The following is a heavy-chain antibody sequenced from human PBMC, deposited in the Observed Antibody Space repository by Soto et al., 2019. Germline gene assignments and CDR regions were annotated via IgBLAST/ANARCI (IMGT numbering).Heavy chain of an antibody. D-gene: IGHD3-3*01. J-gene: IGHJ5*02. CDR1: GGSISSSSYY. Sequence: QLQLQESGPGLVKPSETLSLTCTVSGGSISSSSYYWGWIRQPPGKGLEWIGSIYYSGSTYYNPSLKSRVTISVDTSKNQFSLKLSSVTAADTAVYYCARHDTSKFWSGRAIGWFDPWGQGTLVTVSS. CDR3: ARHDTSKFWSGRAIGWFDP. CDR2: IYYSGST. V-gene: IGHV4-39*01.